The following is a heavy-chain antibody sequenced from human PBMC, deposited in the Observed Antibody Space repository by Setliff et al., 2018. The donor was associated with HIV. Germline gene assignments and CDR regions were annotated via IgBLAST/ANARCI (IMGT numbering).Heavy chain of an antibody. V-gene: IGHV4-4*07. Sequence: PSETLSLTCNVSGDSINTYYWSWIRQSGGKGKEWIGRIYASGKTTFNPSLKSRVRMSVDTSKNQFSLKLSSVTAADTAVYYCARGKGSGWLTYYYYMDVWGKGTTVTVSS. CDR2: IYASGKT. J-gene: IGHJ6*03. D-gene: IGHD6-19*01. CDR1: GDSINTYY. CDR3: ARGKGSGWLTYYYYMDV.